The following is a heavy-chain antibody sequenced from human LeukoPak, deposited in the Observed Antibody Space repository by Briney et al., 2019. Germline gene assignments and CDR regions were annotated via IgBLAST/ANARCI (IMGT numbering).Heavy chain of an antibody. J-gene: IGHJ4*02. CDR2: IIQDGSAK. Sequence: GGSLRLSCVASGFTFSNYRMGWVRQAPGKGLVWVANIIQDGSAKNYVDSVKGRFTISRDNAKNSLYLQMDSLRAEDTAVYYCARAAYSSGPDYWGQGTLVTVSS. V-gene: IGHV3-7*02. D-gene: IGHD6-19*01. CDR3: ARAAYSSGPDY. CDR1: GFTFSNYR.